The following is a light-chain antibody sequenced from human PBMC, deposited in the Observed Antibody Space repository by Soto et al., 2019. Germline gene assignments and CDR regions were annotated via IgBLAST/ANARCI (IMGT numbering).Light chain of an antibody. CDR2: DAS. CDR3: QQRSDWPRLT. Sequence: EIMMTQSPATQYVSPGERATLSCRASQSVGIGGPWCQQKRGQAPRLLVYDASNGATGIPARFSGSGSGTDITLTISNLEPEDFAVYYCQQRSDWPRLTFGGGTKVDIK. J-gene: IGKJ4*01. V-gene: IGKV3-11*01. CDR1: QSVGIG.